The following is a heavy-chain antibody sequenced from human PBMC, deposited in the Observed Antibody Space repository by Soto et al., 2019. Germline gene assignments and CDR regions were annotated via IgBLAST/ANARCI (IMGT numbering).Heavy chain of an antibody. CDR1: GDSVSSDSYY. J-gene: IGHJ5*02. D-gene: IGHD3-3*01. Sequence: KSSETLSLTCNVSGDSVSSDSYYWSWIRQAPGKRLEWIGYIYHTGSTSYTPSLQSRVGMSMHTSKDQFSLRLSSVTAADTAIYYCAREGGVLRLSNWLDPWGQGVLVTVSS. CDR3: AREGGVLRLSNWLDP. CDR2: IYHTGST. V-gene: IGHV4-61*01.